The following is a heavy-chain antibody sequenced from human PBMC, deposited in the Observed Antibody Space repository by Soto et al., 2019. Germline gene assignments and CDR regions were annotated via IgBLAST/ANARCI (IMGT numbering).Heavy chain of an antibody. CDR3: ARGRKVGNTGYYFDQ. CDR1: KFTLSDDY. CDR2: ITSSSSYT. D-gene: IGHD1-26*01. J-gene: IGHJ4*02. Sequence: QVQLVESGGDLVKPGGSLRLSCAASKFTLSDDYMSWIRQAPGMGLEWVSSITSSSSYTNYADSVKGRFTISRDNAKNSLYLQMNSLRVGDTAVYYCARGRKVGNTGYYFDQWGQGILVTVSS. V-gene: IGHV3-11*06.